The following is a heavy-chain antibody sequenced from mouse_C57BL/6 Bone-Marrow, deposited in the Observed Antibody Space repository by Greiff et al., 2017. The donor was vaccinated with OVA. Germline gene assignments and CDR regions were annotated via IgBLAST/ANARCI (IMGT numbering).Heavy chain of an antibody. CDR3: ARDASNYDGGPWYFDV. Sequence: EVKLVESGGGLVQSGRSLRLSCATSGFTFSDFYMEWVRQAPGKGLEWIAASRNKANDYTTEYSASVKGRFIVSRDTSQSILYLQMNALRAEDTAIYYCARDASNYDGGPWYFDVWGTGTTVTVSS. D-gene: IGHD2-4*01. CDR2: SRNKANDYTT. V-gene: IGHV7-1*01. CDR1: GFTFSDFY. J-gene: IGHJ1*03.